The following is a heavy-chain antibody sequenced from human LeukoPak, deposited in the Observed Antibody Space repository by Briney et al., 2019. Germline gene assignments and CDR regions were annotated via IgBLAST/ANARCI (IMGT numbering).Heavy chain of an antibody. Sequence: SGPTLVKPTQTLTLTCTFSGFSLSSSGVGVGWIRQSPGKALELVAVIYWDDDKRYNPSLKSRLAIAKDTSKNQVVLIMSDMEPVDTGTYYCARTPARGQWLVRLDYWGQGTLVTVSS. J-gene: IGHJ4*02. CDR2: IYWDDDK. CDR1: GFSLSSSGVG. D-gene: IGHD6-19*01. CDR3: ARTPARGQWLVRLDY. V-gene: IGHV2-5*02.